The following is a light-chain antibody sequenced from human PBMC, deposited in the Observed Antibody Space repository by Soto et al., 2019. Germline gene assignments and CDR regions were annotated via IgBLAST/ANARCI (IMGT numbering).Light chain of an antibody. CDR2: EAS. CDR1: QSINNW. Sequence: DIQMTQSPSTLSASVGDRVTINCRASQSINNWLAWYQQKPGKAPKLLIYEASSLEGGVPSRFSGSGSGTDFTPTISQLQPDDFATYFCQQYFGPWTFGQGTKVEVK. J-gene: IGKJ1*01. CDR3: QQYFGPWT. V-gene: IGKV1-5*03.